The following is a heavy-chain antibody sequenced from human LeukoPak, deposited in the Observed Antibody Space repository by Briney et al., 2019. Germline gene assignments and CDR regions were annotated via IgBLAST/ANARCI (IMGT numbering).Heavy chain of an antibody. CDR1: GGSFSGYY. J-gene: IGHJ4*02. D-gene: IGHD4-17*01. CDR3: ARIYYGDYLDY. Sequence: SETLSLTCAVYGGSFSGYYWSWIRQPPGKGLEWIGEINHSGSTYYNPSLKSRVTISVDTSKNQFSLKLSSVTAADTAVYYCARIYYGDYLDYWGQGTLVTVSS. CDR2: INHSGST. V-gene: IGHV4-34*01.